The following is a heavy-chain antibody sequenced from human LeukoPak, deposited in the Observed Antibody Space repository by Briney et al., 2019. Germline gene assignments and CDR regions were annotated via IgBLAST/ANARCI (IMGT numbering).Heavy chain of an antibody. Sequence: GESLKISCKGSGYSFTSYWIGWVRQMPGKGLEWIGIIYPGDSDTRYSPSFQGQVTISADKSISTAYLQWSSLKASDTAMYYCARHWRSGYSSSWYPDYWGQGTLVTVSS. CDR1: GYSFTSYW. CDR3: ARHWRSGYSSSWYPDY. CDR2: IYPGDSDT. D-gene: IGHD6-13*01. J-gene: IGHJ4*02. V-gene: IGHV5-51*01.